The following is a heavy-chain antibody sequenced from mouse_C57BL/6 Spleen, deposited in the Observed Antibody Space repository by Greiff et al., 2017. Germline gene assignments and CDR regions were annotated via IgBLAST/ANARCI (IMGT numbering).Heavy chain of an antibody. CDR3: ARGSYDYYFDY. Sequence: QVQLQQPGAELVRPGSSVKLSCKASGYTFTSYWMAWVKQRPGQGLEWIGNIYPSDSETHYNQKFKDKATLTVDKSSSTAYMQLSSLTSEDSAVYYCARGSYDYYFDYWGQGTTHTVSS. J-gene: IGHJ2*01. CDR2: IYPSDSET. CDR1: GYTFTSYW. D-gene: IGHD2-4*01. V-gene: IGHV1-61*01.